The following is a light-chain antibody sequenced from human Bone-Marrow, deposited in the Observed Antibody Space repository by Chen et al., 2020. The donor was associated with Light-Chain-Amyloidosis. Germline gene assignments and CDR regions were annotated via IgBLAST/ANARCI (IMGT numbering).Light chain of an antibody. Sequence: QSVLTQPPSASGTPGQRVTISCSVSSSNIGSNYVYWYQQLPGTAPKLIIYRNDQRPSGVHARFSGSKSGTSASLAISGRRSDDEADYYCAAWDDSLSAWVFGGGTKLAVL. V-gene: IGLV1-47*01. CDR1: SSNIGSNY. J-gene: IGLJ3*02. CDR3: AAWDDSLSAWV. CDR2: RND.